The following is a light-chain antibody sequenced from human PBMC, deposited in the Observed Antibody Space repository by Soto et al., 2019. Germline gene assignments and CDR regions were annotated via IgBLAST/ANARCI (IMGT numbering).Light chain of an antibody. Sequence: QSALTPPRSVSGAPGQSVTLSCTGNSREFGGYNYVSWYQQHPGKAPKLMIYDVSKRPSGVPDRFSGSKSGNTASLTISGLQAEDEADYYCCSYAGSYTFYVFGTGTKVTVL. CDR3: CSYAGSYTFYV. V-gene: IGLV2-11*01. CDR1: SREFGGYNY. CDR2: DVS. J-gene: IGLJ1*01.